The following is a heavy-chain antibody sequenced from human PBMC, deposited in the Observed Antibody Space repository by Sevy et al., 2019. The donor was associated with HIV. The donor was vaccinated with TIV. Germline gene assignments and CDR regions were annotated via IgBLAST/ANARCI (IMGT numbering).Heavy chain of an antibody. CDR2: IDPSDSYT. CDR1: GYNFTSYW. D-gene: IGHD6-13*01. CDR3: ARHYGSWYFDY. J-gene: IGHJ4*02. V-gene: IGHV5-10-1*01. Sequence: GESLKISCKGSGYNFTSYWISWVRQMPGKGLEWMGKIDPSDSYTNYSPSFQGHVTISADKSISTAYLQWGSLKASDTAMYYCARHYGSWYFDYWGQGTLVTVSS.